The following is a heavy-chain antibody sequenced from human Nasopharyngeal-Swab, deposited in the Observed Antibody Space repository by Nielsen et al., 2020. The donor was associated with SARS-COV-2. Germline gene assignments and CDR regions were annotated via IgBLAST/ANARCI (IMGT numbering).Heavy chain of an antibody. CDR3: ARGIAARHAYDY. V-gene: IGHV3-48*01. Sequence: GALKISCAASGFTFSSYSMNWVRQAPGKGLEWVSYISGSSSTIYYADSVKGRFTISRDNAKNSLYLQMNSLRAEDTAVYYCARGIAARHAYDYWGQGTLVTVSS. CDR1: GFTFSSYS. J-gene: IGHJ4*02. D-gene: IGHD6-6*01. CDR2: ISGSSSTI.